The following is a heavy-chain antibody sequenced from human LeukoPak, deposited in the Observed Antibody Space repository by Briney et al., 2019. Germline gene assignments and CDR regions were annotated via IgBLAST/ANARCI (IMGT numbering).Heavy chain of an antibody. CDR2: ISSNGGST. CDR1: GFTFKSYA. D-gene: IGHD6-19*01. V-gene: IGHV3-64D*06. J-gene: IGHJ4*02. CDR3: VKDTVAGTPTYYFDY. Sequence: PGGSLRLSCSASGFTFKSYAMHWVRQAPGKGLEYVSAISSNGGSTYYADSVKGRFTISRDNSKNTLYLQMSSLRAEDTAVYYCVKDTVAGTPTYYFDYWGQGTLVTVSS.